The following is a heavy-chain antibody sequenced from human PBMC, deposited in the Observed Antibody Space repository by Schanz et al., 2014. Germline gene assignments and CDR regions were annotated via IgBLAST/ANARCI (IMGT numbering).Heavy chain of an antibody. Sequence: QVQLQESGPGLVKPSETLSLTCTVSGGSISSYYWSWIRQPAGKGLEWIGRIYTSGSTNYNPSLKSQITMSVDTSKNDFSLKLSSVTAADTAVYYCARDSDWASRYFDLWGRGTLVTVSS. CDR1: GGSISSYY. J-gene: IGHJ2*01. CDR2: IYTSGST. CDR3: ARDSDWASRYFDL. D-gene: IGHD3-9*01. V-gene: IGHV4-4*07.